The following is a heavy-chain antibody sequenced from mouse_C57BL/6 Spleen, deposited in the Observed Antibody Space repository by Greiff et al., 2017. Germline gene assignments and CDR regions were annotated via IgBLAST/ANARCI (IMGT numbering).Heavy chain of an antibody. CDR1: GFSLTSYG. J-gene: IGHJ3*01. CDR3: ARRGYGSSYEGFAY. V-gene: IGHV2-2*01. D-gene: IGHD1-1*01. Sequence: QVQLQQSGPGLVQPSQSLSITCTVSGFSLTSYGVHWVRQSPGKGLEWLGVIWSGGSTDYNAAFISRLSISKDNSKSQVFFKMNSLQADDTAIYDCARRGYGSSYEGFAYWGQGTLVTVSA. CDR2: IWSGGST.